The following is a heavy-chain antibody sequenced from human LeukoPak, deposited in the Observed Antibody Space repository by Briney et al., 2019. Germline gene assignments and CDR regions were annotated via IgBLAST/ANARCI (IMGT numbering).Heavy chain of an antibody. Sequence: GGSLRLSCAASGFTFGSYSMNWVRQAPGKGLEWVSSISSSSSYIYYADSVKGRFTISRDNAKNSLYLQMNSLRAEDTAVYYCARVIERQWLIPSYYYYGMDVWGQGTTVTVSS. V-gene: IGHV3-21*01. CDR3: ARVIERQWLIPSYYYYGMDV. D-gene: IGHD6-19*01. J-gene: IGHJ6*02. CDR1: GFTFGSYS. CDR2: ISSSSSYI.